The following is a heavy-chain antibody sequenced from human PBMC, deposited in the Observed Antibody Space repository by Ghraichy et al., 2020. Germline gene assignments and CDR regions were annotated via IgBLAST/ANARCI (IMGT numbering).Heavy chain of an antibody. V-gene: IGHV3-74*01. CDR2: INSDGSST. J-gene: IGHJ3*02. CDR1: GFTFSSYW. D-gene: IGHD2-15*01. CDR3: AREMGYCSGGSCYPGHDAFDI. Sequence: GGSLRLSCAASGFTFSSYWMHWVRQAPGKGLVWVSRINSDGSSTSYADSVKGRFTISRDNAKNTLYLQMNSLRAEDTAVYYCAREMGYCSGGSCYPGHDAFDIWGQGTMVTVSS.